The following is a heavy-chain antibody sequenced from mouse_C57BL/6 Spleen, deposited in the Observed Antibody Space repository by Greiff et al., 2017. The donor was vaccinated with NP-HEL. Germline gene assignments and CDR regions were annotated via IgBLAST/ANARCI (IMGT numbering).Heavy chain of an antibody. Sequence: VQLQQSGPVLVKPGASVKMSCKASGYTFTDYYMNWVKQSHGKSLEWIGVINPYNGGTSYNQKFKGKATLTVDKSSSTAYMELNSLTSEDSAVYYCARSDGNYPFAYWGQGTLVTVSA. D-gene: IGHD2-1*01. CDR2: INPYNGGT. J-gene: IGHJ3*01. CDR3: ARSDGNYPFAY. V-gene: IGHV1-19*01. CDR1: GYTFTDYY.